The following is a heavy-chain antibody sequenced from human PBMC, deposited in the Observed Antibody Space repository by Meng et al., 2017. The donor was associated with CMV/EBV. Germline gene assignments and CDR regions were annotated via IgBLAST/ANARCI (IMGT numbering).Heavy chain of an antibody. V-gene: IGHV2-26*01. CDR3: ARIALSYDFWSGYLNYYHYYGMDV. D-gene: IGHD3-3*01. J-gene: IGHJ6*02. Sequence: SGPTLVKPTETLTLTCTVSGFSLSNARMGVSWIRQPPGKALEWLAHIFSNDEKSYSTSLKSRLTISKDTSKSQVVLTMTNMDPVDTATYYCARIALSYDFWSGYLNYYHYYGMDVWGQGTTVTVSS. CDR2: IFSNDEK. CDR1: GFSLSNARMG.